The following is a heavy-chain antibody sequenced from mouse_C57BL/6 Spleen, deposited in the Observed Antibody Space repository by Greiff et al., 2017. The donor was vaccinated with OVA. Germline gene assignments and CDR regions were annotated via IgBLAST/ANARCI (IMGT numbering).Heavy chain of an antibody. CDR1: GFTFSDYG. V-gene: IGHV5-17*01. CDR3: ARMTGKVYAMDY. J-gene: IGHJ4*01. CDR2: ISSGSSTI. D-gene: IGHD4-1*01. Sequence: DVHLVESGGGLVKPGGSLKLSCAASGFTFSDYGMHWVRQAPEKGLEWVAYISSGSSTIYYADTVKGRFTISRDNAKNTLFLQMTSLRSEDTAMYYCARMTGKVYAMDYWGQGTSVTVSS.